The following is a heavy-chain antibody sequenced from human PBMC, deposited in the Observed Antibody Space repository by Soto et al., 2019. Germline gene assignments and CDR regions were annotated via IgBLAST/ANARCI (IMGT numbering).Heavy chain of an antibody. D-gene: IGHD3-10*01. CDR2: IYYSGST. CDR3: ARHDDYYGSGSYYKAYYYYGMDV. J-gene: IGHJ6*02. Sequence: PSETLSLTRTVSGGSISSSSYYWGWIRQPPGKGLEWIGSIYYSGSTYYNPSLKSRVTISVDASKNQFSLKLSSVTAADTAVYYCARHDDYYGSGSYYKAYYYYGMDVWGQGTTVTVSS. V-gene: IGHV4-39*01. CDR1: GGSISSSSYY.